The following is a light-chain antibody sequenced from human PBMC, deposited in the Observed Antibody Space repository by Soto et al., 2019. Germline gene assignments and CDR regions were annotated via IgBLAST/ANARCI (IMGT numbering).Light chain of an antibody. Sequence: DIQMTQSPSTLYASVGDRLTITCRASQTIRRWLAWYQQRPGKAPKVLIYDASTLESGVPARFSGSGSETEFTLTISSLQPVDSATYYCQHYNSDPWTFGQGTKVEIK. J-gene: IGKJ1*01. V-gene: IGKV1-5*01. CDR1: QTIRRW. CDR2: DAS. CDR3: QHYNSDPWT.